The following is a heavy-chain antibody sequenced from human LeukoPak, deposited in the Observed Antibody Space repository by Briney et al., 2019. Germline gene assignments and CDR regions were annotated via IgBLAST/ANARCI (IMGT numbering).Heavy chain of an antibody. J-gene: IGHJ4*02. CDR3: ARADVAAAGTPFDY. Sequence: ASVKVSCKASGYSFTSHYMHWVRQAPGQGLEWLGLINPSGSSTLYAQKFQGRVTITRNTSISTAYMELSSLRSEDTAVYYCARADVAAAGTPFDYWGQGTLVTVSS. D-gene: IGHD6-13*01. CDR1: GYSFTSHY. V-gene: IGHV1-46*01. CDR2: INPSGSST.